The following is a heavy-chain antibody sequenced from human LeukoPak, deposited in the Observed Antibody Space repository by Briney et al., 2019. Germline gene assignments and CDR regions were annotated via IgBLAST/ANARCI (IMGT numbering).Heavy chain of an antibody. J-gene: IGHJ4*02. D-gene: IGHD3-10*01. CDR1: GFTFDDYA. Sequence: PGGSLRLSGAASGFTFDDYAMHWVRQAPGKGLEWVSGISWNSGSIGYADSVKGRFTISRDNAKNSLYLQMNSLRAEDTALYYCAKGASPMVRGVIDYWGQGTLVTVSS. CDR2: ISWNSGSI. CDR3: AKGASPMVRGVIDY. V-gene: IGHV3-9*01.